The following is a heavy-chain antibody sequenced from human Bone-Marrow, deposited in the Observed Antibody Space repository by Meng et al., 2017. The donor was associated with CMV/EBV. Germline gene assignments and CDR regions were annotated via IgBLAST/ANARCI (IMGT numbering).Heavy chain of an antibody. CDR2: IYYSGST. D-gene: IGHD5-12*01. CDR3: ARDQSIDSGYDYYFDY. V-gene: IGHV4-59*12. Sequence: SETLSLTCTVSGGSISNYYWSWIRQPPGKGLEWIGYIYYSGSTNYIPSLKSRVTISVDTSKNRFSLKLSSVTAADTAVYYCARDQSIDSGYDYYFDYWGQGTLVTVYS. CDR1: GGSISNYY. J-gene: IGHJ4*02.